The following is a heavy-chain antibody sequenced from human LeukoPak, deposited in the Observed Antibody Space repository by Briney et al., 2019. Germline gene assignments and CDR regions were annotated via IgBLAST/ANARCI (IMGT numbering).Heavy chain of an antibody. Sequence: LETLSLTCIVSRVSISSSSYYWGWLRPPPGKGLEWIGTIYNSGSTYYNPSLKSRVTISVDTSKNQFSLKLTSVTAAETAVYFCASVKSYSSSWYNFPHPTYYFNYWGQGTLVTVSS. CDR3: ASVKSYSSSWYNFPHPTYYFNY. V-gene: IGHV4-39*01. CDR1: RVSISSSSYY. CDR2: IYNSGST. J-gene: IGHJ4*02. D-gene: IGHD6-13*01.